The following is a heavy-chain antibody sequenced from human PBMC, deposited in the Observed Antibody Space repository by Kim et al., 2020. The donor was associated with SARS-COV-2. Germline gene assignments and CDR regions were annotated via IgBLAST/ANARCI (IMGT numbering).Heavy chain of an antibody. D-gene: IGHD6-13*01. CDR3: AKSIAAAGTDYYYYGMDV. V-gene: IGHV3-23*01. Sequence: GRFTISRDNPKNTLYLQMNSLRAEDTAVYYCAKSIAAAGTDYYYYGMDVWGQGTTVTVSS. J-gene: IGHJ6*02.